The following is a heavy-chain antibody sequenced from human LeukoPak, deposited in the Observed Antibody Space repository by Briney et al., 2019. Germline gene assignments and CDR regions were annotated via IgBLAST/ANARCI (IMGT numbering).Heavy chain of an antibody. V-gene: IGHV3-23*01. Sequence: PGGSLRLSCAASGFTFSNYAMTWVRRAPGKGLEWVSTVSGSNDRTYYADSVKGRFTISRDNSKNTVYLQMNSLRAEDTAVYYCAKVLSGSQDYWGQGTLVTVFS. CDR1: GFTFSNYA. CDR3: AKVLSGSQDY. J-gene: IGHJ4*02. CDR2: VSGSNDRT. D-gene: IGHD1-26*01.